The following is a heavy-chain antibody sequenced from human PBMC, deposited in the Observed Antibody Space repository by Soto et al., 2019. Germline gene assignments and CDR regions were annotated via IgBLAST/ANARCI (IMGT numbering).Heavy chain of an antibody. CDR3: VRDARGDTSVNNWFDP. CDR1: GASIGSSNW. Sequence: QVQLQESGPGLVKASGTLSLTCAVSGASIGSSNWWSWVRQPPGKGLEWMGEIFHDGNTKYNPSLKSLVTILVDKSKNEFSLNVTSVTVADTAVYYCVRDARGDTSVNNWFDPWGQGTLVTVSS. CDR2: IFHDGNT. V-gene: IGHV4-4*02. D-gene: IGHD3-10*01. J-gene: IGHJ5*02.